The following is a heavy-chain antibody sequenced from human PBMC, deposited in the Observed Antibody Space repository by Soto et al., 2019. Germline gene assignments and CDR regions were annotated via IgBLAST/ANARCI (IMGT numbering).Heavy chain of an antibody. D-gene: IGHD3-3*01. Sequence: SETLSLTCAVSGASITSSGWWTWVRQPPGKGLEWIGQISHTGSTNYNPSLMSRVTISADKSKNQFSLKLSSVTAADTAVYYCAGMSDYWTGRRLNWLHPWGQGTLVTVSS. CDR3: AGMSDYWTGRRLNWLHP. CDR2: ISHTGST. CDR1: GASITSSGW. J-gene: IGHJ5*02. V-gene: IGHV4-4*02.